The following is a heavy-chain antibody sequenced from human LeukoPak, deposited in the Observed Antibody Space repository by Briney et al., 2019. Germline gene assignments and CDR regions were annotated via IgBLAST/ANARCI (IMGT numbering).Heavy chain of an antibody. CDR2: IGGGSST. CDR3: ARVGDSSQGFFDY. Sequence: GGSLRLSCAASGFTFSLYAMTWVRQAPGKGLEWVSTIGGGSSTYYADSVKGRFTISRDNSKNTLYLQMSSLKADDTAVYYCARVGDSSQGFFDYWGQGTLVTVTS. V-gene: IGHV3-23*01. CDR1: GFTFSLYA. J-gene: IGHJ4*02. D-gene: IGHD3-16*01.